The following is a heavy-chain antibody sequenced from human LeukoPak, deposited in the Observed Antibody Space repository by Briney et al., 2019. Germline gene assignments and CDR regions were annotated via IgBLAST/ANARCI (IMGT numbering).Heavy chain of an antibody. Sequence: PGGSLRLSCAAAGFTFSCYSIRWVRQAAEKGLGWVSYISSSSSTIYYADSVKGRFTISRDHAKNSLYLQMNSLRAEDTAVYYCARVRWELPDYWGQGTLVTVSS. CDR2: ISSSSSTI. V-gene: IGHV3-48*04. CDR1: GFTFSCYS. CDR3: ARVRWELPDY. D-gene: IGHD1-26*01. J-gene: IGHJ4*02.